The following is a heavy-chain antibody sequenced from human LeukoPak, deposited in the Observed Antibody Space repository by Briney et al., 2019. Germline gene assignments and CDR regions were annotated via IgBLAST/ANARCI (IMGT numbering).Heavy chain of an antibody. CDR1: GFTFSSYS. Sequence: GVSLRLSCAASGFTFSSYSMNWVRQAPGKGLEWVSSISSSSYIYYADSVKGRFTISRDNAKNSLYLQMNSLRAEDTAVYYCARDGGGYSYGSPYWGQGTLVTVSS. J-gene: IGHJ4*02. V-gene: IGHV3-21*01. D-gene: IGHD5-18*01. CDR3: ARDGGGYSYGSPY. CDR2: ISSSSYI.